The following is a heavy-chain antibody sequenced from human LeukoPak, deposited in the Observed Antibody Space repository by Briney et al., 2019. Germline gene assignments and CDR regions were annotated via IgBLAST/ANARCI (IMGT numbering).Heavy chain of an antibody. D-gene: IGHD3-10*01. Sequence: PGGSLRLSCAPSGFTFDNFAMTWVRQAPGKGLEWVSEITGSGGSTYYADSVEGRFTISRDNSKNTLYLQMNSLRAKDTAVYYCARELFDFDYWGQGTLVTVSS. CDR3: ARELFDFDY. CDR1: GFTFDNFA. J-gene: IGHJ4*02. V-gene: IGHV3-23*01. CDR2: ITGSGGST.